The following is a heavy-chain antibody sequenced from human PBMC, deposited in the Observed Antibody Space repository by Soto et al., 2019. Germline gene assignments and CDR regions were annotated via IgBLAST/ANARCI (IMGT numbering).Heavy chain of an antibody. CDR2: IKSKSAGETT. D-gene: IGHD1-26*01. V-gene: IGHV3-15*05. CDR1: GFSFRTAW. CDR3: STGSPFSGRVFDY. Sequence: EVQLVESGGGLVKPGASLRLSCAASGFSFRTAWMAWVRQAPGKGLEWVGRIKSKSAGETTDYADPVKGRFTISRDDSKDTLYLHMDSLETGDTAVYSCSTGSPFSGRVFDYWGQGTLVTVSS. J-gene: IGHJ4*02.